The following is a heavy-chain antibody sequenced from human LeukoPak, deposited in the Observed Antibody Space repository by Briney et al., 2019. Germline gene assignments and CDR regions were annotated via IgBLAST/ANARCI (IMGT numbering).Heavy chain of an antibody. J-gene: IGHJ5*02. CDR1: GYTFTGYY. D-gene: IGHD3-22*01. CDR3: ARDYIYYYDSSGYYPHNWFDP. V-gene: IGHV1-2*02. Sequence: GASVKVSCKASGYTFTGYYMHWVRQAPGQGLEWMGWINPNSGGTNYAQKFQGRVTMTRDTSISTAYMELSRLRSDDTAVYYCARDYIYYYDSSGYYPHNWFDPWGQGTLVTVSS. CDR2: INPNSGGT.